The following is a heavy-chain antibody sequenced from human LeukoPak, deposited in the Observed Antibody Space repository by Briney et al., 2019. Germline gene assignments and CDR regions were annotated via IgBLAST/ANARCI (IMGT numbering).Heavy chain of an antibody. CDR2: INPNSGGT. V-gene: IGHV1-2*02. CDR1: GGTFSSYA. J-gene: IGHJ6*03. Sequence: GASVKVSCKASGGTFSSYAISWVRQAPGQGLEWMGWINPNSGGTNYAQKFQGRVTMTRDTSISTAYMELSRLRSDDTAVYYCARRYYDFWSGPYYYYYMDVWGKGTTVTVSS. CDR3: ARRYYDFWSGPYYYYYMDV. D-gene: IGHD3-3*01.